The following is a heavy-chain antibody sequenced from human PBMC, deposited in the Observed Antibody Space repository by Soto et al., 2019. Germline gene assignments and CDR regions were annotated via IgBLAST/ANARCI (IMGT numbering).Heavy chain of an antibody. Sequence: ASVKVSCKAFGYTFTSYYIHWVRQAPGQGLEWMGIINPSGGSTNYAQKFQGRVAMTRDTSTSTVYMDLSSLRSDDPPMYYCARDRGVGPGYYYKGRDVGAKGPRVTVPS. CDR2: INPSGGST. D-gene: IGHD1-26*01. CDR1: GYTFTSYY. J-gene: IGHJ6*04. CDR3: ARDRGVGPGYYYKGRDV. V-gene: IGHV1-46*01.